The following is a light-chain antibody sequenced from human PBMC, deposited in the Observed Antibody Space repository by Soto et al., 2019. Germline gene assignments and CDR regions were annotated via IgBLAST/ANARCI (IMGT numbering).Light chain of an antibody. J-gene: IGKJ4*01. CDR2: GAS. V-gene: IGKV3-20*01. CDR1: QSVSSSF. CDR3: QQYGSSPLT. Sequence: EIVLTQSPGTLCLSPGETATLSCRASQSVSSSFLAWYQQKPGQAPRLLIYGASSRATGIPDRVSGSGSGTDFTLTISRLEPEDFAVYYCQQYGSSPLTFGGGTKVEIK.